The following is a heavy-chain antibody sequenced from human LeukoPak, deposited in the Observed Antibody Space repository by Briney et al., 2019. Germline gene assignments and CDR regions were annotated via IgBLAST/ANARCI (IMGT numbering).Heavy chain of an antibody. CDR3: TTDFYYGSRGRIRAPFDY. V-gene: IGHV3-15*01. J-gene: IGHJ4*02. CDR1: GFTFSNAW. D-gene: IGHD3-10*01. Sequence: AGGSLRLSCAASGFTFSNAWMSWVRQAPGKGLEWVGRIKSKTDGGTTDYAAPVKGRFTISRDDSKNTLYLQMNSLKTEDTAVYYCTTDFYYGSRGRIRAPFDYWGQGTLVTVSS. CDR2: IKSKTDGGTT.